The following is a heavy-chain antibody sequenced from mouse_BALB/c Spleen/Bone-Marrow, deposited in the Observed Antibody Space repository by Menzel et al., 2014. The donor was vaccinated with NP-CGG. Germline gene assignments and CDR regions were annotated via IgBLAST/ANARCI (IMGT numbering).Heavy chain of an antibody. J-gene: IGHJ2*01. Sequence: EVQLQQSGPELVKPGASVKMSCMASGYTFTSYVVHWVKQTPGQGLEWIGYINPFNDGIEYNEKFKVKATLTSDKSSSTAYMELSSLTSEDSAVYYCARGTTVVGDYWGQGTTLTVSS. CDR1: GYTFTSYV. D-gene: IGHD1-1*01. CDR3: ARGTTVVGDY. CDR2: INPFNDGI. V-gene: IGHV1-14*01.